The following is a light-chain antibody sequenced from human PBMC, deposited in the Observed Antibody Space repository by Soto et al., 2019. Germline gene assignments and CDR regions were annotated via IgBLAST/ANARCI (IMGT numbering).Light chain of an antibody. CDR1: QGIGDT. CDR2: DTS. J-gene: IGKJ5*01. V-gene: IGKV3-15*01. Sequence: EVVRMQSPATLSVSPGECATLSCRASQGIGDTLAWYQHKPGQTPRLLIYDTSTRATGVPTRFSGSGSGTDFTLSISSLEPEDFAVYYCQLSQQRSSGTPIAFGQGTRLEVK. CDR3: QLSQQRSSGTPIA.